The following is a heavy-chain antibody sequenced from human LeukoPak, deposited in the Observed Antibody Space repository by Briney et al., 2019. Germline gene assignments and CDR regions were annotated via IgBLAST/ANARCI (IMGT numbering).Heavy chain of an antibody. J-gene: IGHJ6*02. V-gene: IGHV1-18*01. CDR1: GYTFNSYG. CDR2: ISAYNGNT. D-gene: IGHD1-26*01. Sequence: ASVKVSCKASGYTFNSYGISWVRQAPGQGLEWMGWISAYNGNTKYAQSLQDRLTMTTDTSTSTAYMELRSLTSDDTAVYYCAREGGNYDLDVWGQGTTVTVSS. CDR3: AREGGNYDLDV.